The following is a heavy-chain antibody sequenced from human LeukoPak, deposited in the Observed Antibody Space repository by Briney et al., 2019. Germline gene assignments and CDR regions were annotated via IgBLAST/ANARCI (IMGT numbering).Heavy chain of an antibody. CDR3: AKDDSSASFNDF. CDR2: ISYNGRDE. D-gene: IGHD3-22*01. V-gene: IGHV3-30*04. J-gene: IGHJ4*02. CDR1: GFTLSGYP. Sequence: PGKSLRLSCAASGFTLSGYPMHWVRQAPGKGLEWVAIISYNGRDEKYADSVKGRFSISRDNSKNTLYLQMNSLRDDDTAVYYCAKDDSSASFNDFWGQGTLVTVSS.